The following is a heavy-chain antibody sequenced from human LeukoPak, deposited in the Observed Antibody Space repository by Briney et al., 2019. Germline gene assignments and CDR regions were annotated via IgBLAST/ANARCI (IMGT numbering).Heavy chain of an antibody. V-gene: IGHV4-34*01. Sequence: PSETLSLTCAVYGGSFSGYYWSWIRQPPGKGLEWIGEINHSGSTNYNPSLKSRVTISVDTSKNPFSLKLSSVTAADTAVYYCARGDYYGWNWFDPWGQGTLVTVSS. J-gene: IGHJ5*02. CDR3: ARGDYYGWNWFDP. CDR2: INHSGST. CDR1: GGSFSGYY. D-gene: IGHD3-22*01.